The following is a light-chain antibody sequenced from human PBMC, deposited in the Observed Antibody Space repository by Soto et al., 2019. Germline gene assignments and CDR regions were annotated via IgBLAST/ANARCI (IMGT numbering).Light chain of an antibody. CDR1: SSNIGAGYD. Sequence: QSLLTQPPSVSGAPGQMVTISCTGSSSNIGAGYDVHWYQQLPGTAPKLLIYGNSNRPSGVPDRFSGSKSGTSASLAITGLQAEDEADYYCQSYDSSLSGVVFGGGTKVTVL. J-gene: IGLJ2*01. V-gene: IGLV1-40*01. CDR3: QSYDSSLSGVV. CDR2: GNS.